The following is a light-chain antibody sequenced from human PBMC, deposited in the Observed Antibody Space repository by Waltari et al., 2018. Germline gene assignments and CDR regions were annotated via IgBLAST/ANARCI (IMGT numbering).Light chain of an antibody. Sequence: AIQMTQSPSSLSASVGDRVIISCRASQGVRIDGGWYQQKAGKAPKLLIYAARSLQSGVPSRFSGSGSGTDFTISISSLQPEDVATYYCLQDYTYPFTFGGGTKVEIK. V-gene: IGKV1-6*01. CDR1: QGVRID. CDR3: LQDYTYPFT. J-gene: IGKJ4*01. CDR2: AAR.